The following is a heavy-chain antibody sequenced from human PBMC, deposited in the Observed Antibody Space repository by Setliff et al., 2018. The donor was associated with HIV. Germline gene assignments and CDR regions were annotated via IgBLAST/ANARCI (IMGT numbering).Heavy chain of an antibody. CDR3: ASGSGYCKNGVCYIGVHRTPDKYYFDS. J-gene: IGHJ4*02. V-gene: IGHV4-59*01. CDR2: VSSSGST. CDR1: GTSMSRYY. Sequence: PSETLSLTCSVSGTSMSRYYWTWIRQSPGSGLEWIGHVSSSGSTNYNPSLRSRLIISIDTSKSQISLTLTSLTTADTAVYYCASGSGYCKNGVCYIGVHRTPDKYYFDSWGQGALVTVSS. D-gene: IGHD2-8*01.